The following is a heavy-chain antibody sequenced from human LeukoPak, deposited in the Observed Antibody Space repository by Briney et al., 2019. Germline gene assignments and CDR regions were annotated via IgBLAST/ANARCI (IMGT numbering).Heavy chain of an antibody. CDR3: TRHQNSGSYYLPFDY. V-gene: IGHV3-49*04. Sequence: GGSLRLSCRASGFTFGDYAISWVRQAPGKGLEWVGFTKSKAYGGTIEYAAAVKGRFTISRDDSKNTAYLQMNSLKTEDTAVYYCTRHQNSGSYYLPFDYWGQGTLVTVSS. J-gene: IGHJ4*02. CDR2: TKSKAYGGTI. CDR1: GFTFGDYA. D-gene: IGHD1-26*01.